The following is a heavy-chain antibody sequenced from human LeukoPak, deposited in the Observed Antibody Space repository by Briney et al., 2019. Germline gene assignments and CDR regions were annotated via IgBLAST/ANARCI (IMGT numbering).Heavy chain of an antibody. V-gene: IGHV1-18*01. J-gene: IGHJ4*02. CDR3: ARICCPASATWYPDDY. Sequence: GASVKVSCKASGYTFTTSGISWVRQAPGQGLEWMGWISAYNGLTEFAQKFQGRVTLTSDTSTTTAYMELRSLTSDDTAVCYCARICCPASATWYPDDYWGQGTLVTVSS. D-gene: IGHD6-13*01. CDR1: GYTFTTSG. CDR2: ISAYNGLT.